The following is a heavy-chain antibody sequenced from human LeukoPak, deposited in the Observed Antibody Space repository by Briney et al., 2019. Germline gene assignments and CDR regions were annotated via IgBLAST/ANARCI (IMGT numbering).Heavy chain of an antibody. CDR1: GFTFGDYA. J-gene: IGHJ4*02. D-gene: IGHD5-12*01. CDR2: IYTDGST. V-gene: IGHV3-53*01. Sequence: GGSLRLSCTASGFTFGDYAMSWFRQAPGMGLEWVSAIYTDGSTYYTDSVKGRFTISRDNFKNTLFLQMNTLRAEDTAVYYCARESGYAVGDYWGQGTLVTVSS. CDR3: ARESGYAVGDY.